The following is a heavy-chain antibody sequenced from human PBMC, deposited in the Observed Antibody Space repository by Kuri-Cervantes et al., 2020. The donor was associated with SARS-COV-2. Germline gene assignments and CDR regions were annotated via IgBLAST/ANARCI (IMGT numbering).Heavy chain of an antibody. CDR3: AREGRIGWYFDL. D-gene: IGHD2-15*01. J-gene: IGHJ2*01. CDR1: GFTFSNAW. V-gene: IGHV3-15*01. CDR2: IKSKTDGGTT. Sequence: GGSLRLSCAASGFTFSNAWMSWVRQAPGKGLEWVGRIKSKTDGGTTDYAAPVKGRFTISRDDSKNTLYLQMNSLRAEDTAVYYCAREGRIGWYFDLWGRGTLVTVSS.